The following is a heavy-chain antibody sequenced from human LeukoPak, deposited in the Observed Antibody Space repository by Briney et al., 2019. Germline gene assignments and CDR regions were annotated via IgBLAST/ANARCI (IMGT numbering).Heavy chain of an antibody. CDR2: IYYSGSI. V-gene: IGHV4-59*01. CDR3: ATFRGPLYWFDP. J-gene: IGHJ5*02. D-gene: IGHD3-16*02. Sequence: PSETLSLTCTVSGGSISSYYWSWLRQPPGNGLEWIGYIYYSGSISYNPSLKSRVTMSIDTSKNQFSLKLSSVTAADTAVYYCATFRGPLYWFDPWGQGTLVTVSS. CDR1: GGSISSYY.